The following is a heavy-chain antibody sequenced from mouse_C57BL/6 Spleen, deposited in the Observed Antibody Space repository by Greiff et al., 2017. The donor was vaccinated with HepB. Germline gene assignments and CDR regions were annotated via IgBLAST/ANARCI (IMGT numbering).Heavy chain of an antibody. D-gene: IGHD1-1*02. CDR2: ISSGGSYT. J-gene: IGHJ2*01. CDR3: ERGVADY. CDR1: GFTFSSYG. Sequence: EVKVVESGGDLVKPGGSLKLSCAASGFTFSSYGMSWVRQTPDKRLEWVATISSGGSYTYYPDTVKGRFTISRDNAKNTLYLQMSSLKSEDTAMYYCERGVADYWGQGTTLTVSS. V-gene: IGHV5-6*01.